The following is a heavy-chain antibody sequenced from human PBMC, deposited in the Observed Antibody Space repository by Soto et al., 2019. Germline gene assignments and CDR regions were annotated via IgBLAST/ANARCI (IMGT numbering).Heavy chain of an antibody. V-gene: IGHV1-18*01. CDR3: ARDLGQQLVDY. CDR1: GYTFTKYG. D-gene: IGHD6-13*01. CDR2: ISAYNGNT. J-gene: IGHJ4*02. Sequence: ASVKVSCKTSGYTFTKYGISWVRQAPGQGLEWMGWISAYNGNTNYAQNLQGRVTMTTDTSTSTAYMDLRSLRSYDTAVYYCARDLGQQLVDYWGQGTLVTVFS.